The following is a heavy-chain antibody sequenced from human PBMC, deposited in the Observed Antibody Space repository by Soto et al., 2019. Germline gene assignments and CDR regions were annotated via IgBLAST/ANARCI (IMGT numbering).Heavy chain of an antibody. Sequence: SETLSLTCTVSGGSISSSSYYWGWIRQPPGKGLEWIGSIYYSGSTYYNPSLKSRVTISVDTSKNQFSLKLSSVTAADTAVYYCARNESGNSGNWFDPWGQGTLVTVSS. V-gene: IGHV4-39*01. J-gene: IGHJ5*02. CDR2: IYYSGST. CDR3: ARNESGNSGNWFDP. D-gene: IGHD2-21*02. CDR1: GGSISSSSYY.